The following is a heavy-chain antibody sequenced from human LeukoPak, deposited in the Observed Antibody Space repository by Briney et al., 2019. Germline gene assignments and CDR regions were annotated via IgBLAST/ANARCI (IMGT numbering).Heavy chain of an antibody. Sequence: AGGSLRLSCAASGFTFSTYWMHWVRQAPGEGLVWVSFINSDGSGTGYADSVKGRFTVSRDNAKNSLYLQMNSLRAEDMALYYCAKDRYISGWYYFDYWGQGTLVTVSS. J-gene: IGHJ4*02. CDR3: AKDRYISGWYYFDY. CDR2: INSDGSGT. V-gene: IGHV3-74*01. D-gene: IGHD6-19*01. CDR1: GFTFSTYW.